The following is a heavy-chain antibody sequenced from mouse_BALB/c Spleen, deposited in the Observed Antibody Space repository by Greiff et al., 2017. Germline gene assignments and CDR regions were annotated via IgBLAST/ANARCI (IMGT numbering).Heavy chain of an antibody. CDR3: ARRGYGNYFAWFAY. CDR1: GDSITSGY. Sequence: EVQRVESGPSLVKPSQTLSLTCSVTGDSITSGYWNWIRKFPGNKLEYMGYISYSGSTYYNPSLKSRISITRDTSKNQYYLQLNSVTTEDTATYYCARRGYGNYFAWFAYWGQGTLVTVSA. V-gene: IGHV3-8*02. CDR2: ISYSGST. D-gene: IGHD2-10*02. J-gene: IGHJ3*01.